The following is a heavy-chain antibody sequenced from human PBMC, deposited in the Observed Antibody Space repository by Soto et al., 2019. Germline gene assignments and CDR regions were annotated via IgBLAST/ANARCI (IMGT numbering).Heavy chain of an antibody. CDR1: GYTLTNYG. CDR3: ATDGPSNSGNLYAFDI. Sequence: QAQLVQSGAEVKKSGASVRVSCKASGYTLTNYGVTWVRQAPGQGLEWLGRVTPYKADTNSAQNLPGRVTMATDTSTNPAYLELRSLRSDDTAVYFCATDGPSNSGNLYAFDIWGQGTMVTVSA. V-gene: IGHV1-18*04. J-gene: IGHJ3*02. CDR2: VTPYKADT. D-gene: IGHD5-12*01.